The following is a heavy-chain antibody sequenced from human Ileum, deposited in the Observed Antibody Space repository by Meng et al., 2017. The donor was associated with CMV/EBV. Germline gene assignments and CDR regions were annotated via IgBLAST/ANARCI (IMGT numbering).Heavy chain of an antibody. Sequence: QVHLHESGPGLVMPSHPLSLTCPFSGGSLGSSDYYWGWISQPPGKGLEWIATIYYSGSTYYNPSLKTPVTISVDTSKNQFSLRLSSVTAADTAVYYCAGGIKTGIVDYWAREPWAPFP. D-gene: IGHD3-9*01. CDR3: AGGIKTGIVDY. CDR2: IYYSGST. J-gene: IGHJ4*02. V-gene: IGHV4-39*07. CDR1: GGSLGSSDYY.